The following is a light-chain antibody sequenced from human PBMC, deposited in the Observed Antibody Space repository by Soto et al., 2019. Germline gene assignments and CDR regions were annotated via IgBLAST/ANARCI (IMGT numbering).Light chain of an antibody. V-gene: IGKV3-20*01. J-gene: IGKJ5*01. CDR3: QQYGSSPT. CDR2: GAS. Sequence: EIVLTQSPGTLSLSPGPIDTLSCRASQSVSSNYLAWYQQKPGQAPRVLIYGASNRATGIPDRFSGSGSGKDFTLSITRLQPEDFALYYCQQYGSSPTFGRGTGMEIK. CDR1: QSVSSNY.